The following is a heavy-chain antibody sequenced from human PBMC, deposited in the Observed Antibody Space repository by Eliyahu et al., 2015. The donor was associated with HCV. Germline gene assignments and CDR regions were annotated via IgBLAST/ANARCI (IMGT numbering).Heavy chain of an antibody. J-gene: IGHJ4*02. CDR3: TRNDGSTHNAFDS. D-gene: IGHD1-1*01. V-gene: IGHV2-5*02. CDR1: GFSLPXNGVA. Sequence: QITLKESGPTLVKPTQTLTLTCTVSGFSLPXNGVAVGWXRQPPGKALEWLALIYWDDDKRYSPSLKTRLSITKDTSKKQVVLTMTYMDPADTATYFCTRNDGSTHNAFDSWGQGTLVTVSS. CDR2: IYWDDDK.